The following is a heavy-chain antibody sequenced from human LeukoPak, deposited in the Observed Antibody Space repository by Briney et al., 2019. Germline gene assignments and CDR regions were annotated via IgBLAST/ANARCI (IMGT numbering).Heavy chain of an antibody. CDR2: INPSGGST. CDR3: ARGGGGGIVVVPAAMYAFDI. Sequence: ASVKVSCKASGYTFTSYYMHWVQQAPGQGLEWMGIINPSGGSTSYAQKFQGRVTMTRDTSTSTVYMELSSLRSEDTAVYYCARGGGGGIVVVPAAMYAFDIWGQGTMVTVSS. V-gene: IGHV1-46*01. CDR1: GYTFTSYY. D-gene: IGHD2-2*01. J-gene: IGHJ3*02.